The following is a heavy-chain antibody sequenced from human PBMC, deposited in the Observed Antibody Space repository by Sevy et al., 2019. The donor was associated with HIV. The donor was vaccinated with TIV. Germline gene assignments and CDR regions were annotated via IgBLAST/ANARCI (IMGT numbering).Heavy chain of an antibody. CDR3: VRAIQLAASY. CDR1: AINIRDYW. Sequence: GGFLRLSCEASAINIRDYWMNWVRQAPGKGLEWVANINPDGSKIYYADSVKGRFTISRDSAKNSVFLQMTSMRAEDTAVYYCVRAIQLAASYWGQGMLVTVSS. J-gene: IGHJ4*02. D-gene: IGHD2-15*01. CDR2: INPDGSKI. V-gene: IGHV3-7*02.